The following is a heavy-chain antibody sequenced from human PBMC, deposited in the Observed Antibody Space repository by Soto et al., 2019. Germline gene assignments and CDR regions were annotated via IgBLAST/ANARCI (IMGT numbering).Heavy chain of an antibody. CDR1: GGSISSYY. D-gene: IGHD6-19*01. CDR2: IYYSGNT. CDR3: ATRSSGWYPRFDY. Sequence: QVQLQESGPGLVKPSETLSLTCTVSGGSISSYYWSWIRQPPGKGLEWIGYIYYSGNTNYNPSLKSRVNISVDTSKNQFSLKLSAVTAADTAVYYCATRSSGWYPRFDYWGQGTLVTVSS. V-gene: IGHV4-59*01. J-gene: IGHJ4*02.